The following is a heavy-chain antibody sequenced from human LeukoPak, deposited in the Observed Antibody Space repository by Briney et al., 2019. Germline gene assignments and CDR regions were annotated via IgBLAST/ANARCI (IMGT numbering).Heavy chain of an antibody. V-gene: IGHV3-15*01. J-gene: IGHJ4*02. D-gene: IGHD4-17*01. CDR1: GFTFNNAW. CDR2: LKTKADGATT. CDR3: AADTTRTSDYGFDY. Sequence: GGSLRLSCAASGFTFNNAWMSWVRQAQGKGLEWVGRLKTKADGATTDYAAPVKGRFTISSDNSKNTLYLQMNSLKTEDTAVYYCAADTTRTSDYGFDYWGQGTLVTVSS.